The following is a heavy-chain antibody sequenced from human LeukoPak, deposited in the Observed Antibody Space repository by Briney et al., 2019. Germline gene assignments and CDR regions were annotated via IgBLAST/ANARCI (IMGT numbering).Heavy chain of an antibody. V-gene: IGHV1-69*13. CDR1: GGTFRSFA. CDR3: ARALRYYSDSSGYAFDY. CDR2: IIPIFRTA. J-gene: IGHJ4*02. D-gene: IGHD3-22*01. Sequence: SVKVSCKASGGTFRSFAISWVRQAPGQGLEWMGGIIPIFRTANYAQKFQGRVTITADESTSTAYMELRSLRSEDTAVYYCARALRYYSDSSGYAFDYWGQGTLVTVSS.